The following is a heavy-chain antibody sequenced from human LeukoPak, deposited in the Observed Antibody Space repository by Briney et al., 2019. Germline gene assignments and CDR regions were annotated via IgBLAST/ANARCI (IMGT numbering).Heavy chain of an antibody. J-gene: IGHJ4*02. CDR2: MYYSGST. CDR3: ASEPLTSSIAAVDH. D-gene: IGHD6-13*01. CDR1: GGSISSSTSY. V-gene: IGHV4-39*01. Sequence: SETLSLTCTVSGGSISSSTSYWGWIRQPPGKGLEWIGSMYYSGSTYYNSSLKSRVTIFVDTSKNQLSLKLTSVTAADTAVYYCASEPLTSSIAAVDHWGQGTLVTVSS.